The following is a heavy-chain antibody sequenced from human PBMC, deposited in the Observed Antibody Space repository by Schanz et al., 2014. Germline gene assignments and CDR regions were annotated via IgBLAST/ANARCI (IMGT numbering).Heavy chain of an antibody. V-gene: IGHV3-30*03. J-gene: IGHJ4*02. D-gene: IGHD2-15*01. CDR3: ARDKGGLIPFDY. Sequence: VQLVESGGGLVKPGGSLRLSCAASGFSFSDYSMSWVRQAPGKGLEWVAFISYDGNNQYYADSVKGRFTISRDNAKNSLYLQMNSLRAEDTAVYYCARDKGGLIPFDYWGQGTLVAVSS. CDR1: GFSFSDYS. CDR2: ISYDGNNQ.